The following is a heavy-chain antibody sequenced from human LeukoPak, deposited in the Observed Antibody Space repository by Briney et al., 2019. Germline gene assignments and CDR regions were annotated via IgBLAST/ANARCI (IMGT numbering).Heavy chain of an antibody. CDR2: IQYDGSSK. D-gene: IGHD6-13*01. J-gene: IGHJ4*02. V-gene: IGHV3-30*02. CDR1: GLTFSRNG. CDR3: ARDQPSS. Sequence: GGSLRLSCAASGLTFSRNGMHWVRQAPGKGLEWLAFIQYDGSSKYYADSVKGRFTISRDNSKNTLYLQMNSLRAEDTAVYYCARDQPSSWGQGTLVTVSS.